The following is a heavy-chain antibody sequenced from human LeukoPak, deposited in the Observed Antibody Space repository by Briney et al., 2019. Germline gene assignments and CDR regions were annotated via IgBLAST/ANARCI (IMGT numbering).Heavy chain of an antibody. J-gene: IGHJ4*02. CDR2: IYSGGST. CDR1: EFSVGSNY. Sequence: GGSLRLSCAASEFSVGSNYMTWVRQAPGKGLEWVSLIYSGGSTYYADSVKDRFTTSRDNSENTLYLQINSLRVEDTAMYYCARDLTVVTPGDYWGQGTLVTVSS. V-gene: IGHV3-66*02. D-gene: IGHD4-23*01. CDR3: ARDLTVVTPGDY.